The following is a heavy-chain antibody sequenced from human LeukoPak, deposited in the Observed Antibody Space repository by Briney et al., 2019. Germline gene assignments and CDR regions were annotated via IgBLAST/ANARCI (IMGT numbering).Heavy chain of an antibody. Sequence: ASVKVSCKASGYTFTSYGISWVRQAPGQGREWMGWISAYNGNTNYAQKLQGRVTMTTDTSTSTAYMELRSLRSDDTAVYYCARTEEDIVVVVAVDFDYWGQGTLVTVSS. J-gene: IGHJ4*02. D-gene: IGHD2-15*01. CDR3: ARTEEDIVVVVAVDFDY. CDR1: GYTFTSYG. CDR2: ISAYNGNT. V-gene: IGHV1-18*01.